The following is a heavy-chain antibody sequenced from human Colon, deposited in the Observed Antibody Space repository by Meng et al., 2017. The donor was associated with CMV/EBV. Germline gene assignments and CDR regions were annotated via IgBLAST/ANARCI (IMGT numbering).Heavy chain of an antibody. D-gene: IGHD6-19*01. CDR2: IKSKTDGGTT. J-gene: IGHJ4*02. CDR1: FSFSNAW. Sequence: FSFSNAWMSWVRQAPGKGLEWVGRIKSKTDGGTTDYAAPVKGRFTISRDDSKNTLYLQMNSLKTEDTAVYYCTTDVVEQWLAATPLDYWGQGTLVTVSS. CDR3: TTDVVEQWLAATPLDY. V-gene: IGHV3-15*01.